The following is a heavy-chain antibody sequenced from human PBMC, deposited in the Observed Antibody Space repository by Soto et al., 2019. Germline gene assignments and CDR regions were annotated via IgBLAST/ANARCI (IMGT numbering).Heavy chain of an antibody. D-gene: IGHD3-10*01. V-gene: IGHV1-69*13. CDR2: IIPIFGTA. J-gene: IGHJ5*02. CDR1: GGTFSSYA. Sequence: ASVKVSCKASGGTFSSYAISWVRQAPGQGLEWMGGIIPIFGTANYAQKFQGRVTITADESTSTAYMELSSLRSEDTAVYYCARAVGITMVRGVIRRQNWFDPWGQGTLVTVSS. CDR3: ARAVGITMVRGVIRRQNWFDP.